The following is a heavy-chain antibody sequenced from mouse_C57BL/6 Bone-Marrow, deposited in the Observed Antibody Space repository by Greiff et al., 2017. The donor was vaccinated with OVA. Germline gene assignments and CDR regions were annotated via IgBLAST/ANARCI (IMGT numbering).Heavy chain of an antibody. CDR2: IYPGNSDT. CDR1: GYTFTSYW. J-gene: IGHJ2*01. V-gene: IGHV1-5*01. CDR3: TKITTGGYY. D-gene: IGHD1-1*01. Sequence: EVQLQQSGTVLARPGASVKMSCKTSGYTFTSYWMHWVQQRPGQGLEWIGAIYPGNSDTSYNQKFKGKANLTAVTSASTAYMELSSLTTADSAVYHCTKITTGGYYWGQDTTHTVST.